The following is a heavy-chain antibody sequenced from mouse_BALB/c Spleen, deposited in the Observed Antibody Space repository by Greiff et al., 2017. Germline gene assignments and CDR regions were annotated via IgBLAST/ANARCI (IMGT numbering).Heavy chain of an antibody. D-gene: IGHD1-1*01. CDR2: IYPGDGDT. CDR1: GYTFTSYW. CDR3: ARSSYEGAWFAY. J-gene: IGHJ3*01. V-gene: IGHV1-87*01. Sequence: VQLQQSGAELARPGASVKLSCKASGYTFTSYWMQWVKQRPGQGLEWIGAIYPGDGDTRYTQKFKGKATLTADKSSSTAYMQLSSLASEDSAVYYCARSSYEGAWFAYWGQGTLVTVSA.